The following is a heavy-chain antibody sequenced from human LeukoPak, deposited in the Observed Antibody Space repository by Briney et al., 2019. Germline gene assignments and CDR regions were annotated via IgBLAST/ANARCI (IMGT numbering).Heavy chain of an antibody. D-gene: IGHD2-15*01. J-gene: IGHJ4*02. Sequence: GGSLRLSCAASGFTFSGCGMHWVRQAPGKGLEWVASIKQDGSEKYYVDSVKGRFTISRDNSKNTLYLQMNSLRAEDTAVYYCAKDLYCSGGSCHDLSDYWGQGTLVTVSS. CDR3: AKDLYCSGGSCHDLSDY. CDR1: GFTFSGCG. V-gene: IGHV3-30*02. CDR2: IKQDGSEK.